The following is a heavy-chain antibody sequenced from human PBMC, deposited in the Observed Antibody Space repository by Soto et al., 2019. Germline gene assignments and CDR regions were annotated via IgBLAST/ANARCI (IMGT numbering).Heavy chain of an antibody. J-gene: IGHJ3*02. CDR3: AKATATGGGAFEI. CDR1: GFICSSYD. Sequence: LRLSCAVSGFICSSYDMSWVRQAPGKGLEWVSTILVGGSTHYEDSVKGRFTISRDTSKNAVSLQMNSLTAGDTAVYYCAKATATGGGAFEIYGQGTMVTVSS. CDR2: ILVGGST. V-gene: IGHV3-23*01. D-gene: IGHD2-8*02.